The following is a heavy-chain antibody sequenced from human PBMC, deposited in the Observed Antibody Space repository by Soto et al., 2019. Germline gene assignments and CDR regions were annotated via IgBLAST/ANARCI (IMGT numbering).Heavy chain of an antibody. CDR1: GFTFGDYA. Sequence: PGGSLRLSCTASGFTFGDYATSWVRQAPGKGLEWVGFIRSKAYGGTTEYAASVKGRFTISRDDSKSIAYLQMNSLKTEDTAVYYCTRGSVGRTSYDYVWGSYPPRNDYWGQGTLVTVS. D-gene: IGHD3-16*02. J-gene: IGHJ4*02. CDR2: IRSKAYGGTT. V-gene: IGHV3-49*04. CDR3: TRGSVGRTSYDYVWGSYPPRNDY.